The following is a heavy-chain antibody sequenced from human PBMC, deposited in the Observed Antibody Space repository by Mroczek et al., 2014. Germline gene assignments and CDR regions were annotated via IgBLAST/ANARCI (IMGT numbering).Heavy chain of an antibody. CDR2: IRSKAYGGTT. V-gene: IGHV3-49*03. Sequence: VQLVQSGGGLVQPGRSLRLSCTASGFTFGDYAMSWFRQAPGKGLEWVGFIRSKAYGGTTEYAASVKGRFTISRDDSKSIAYLQMNSLKTEDTAVYYCTRGMWYDSSGYPLWDVNFDYVGQGTLVTVSS. J-gene: IGHJ4*02. CDR3: TRGMWYDSSGYPLWDVNFDY. CDR1: GFTFGDYA. D-gene: IGHD3-22*01.